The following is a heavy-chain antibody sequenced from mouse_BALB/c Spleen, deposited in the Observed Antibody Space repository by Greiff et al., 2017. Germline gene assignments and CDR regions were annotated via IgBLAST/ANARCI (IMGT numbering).Heavy chain of an antibody. CDR2: IRNKDNGYTT. V-gene: IGHV7-3*02. CDR1: GFTFTDSY. Sequence: EVKLMESGGGLVQPGGSLRLSCATSGFTFTDSYMSWVRQPPGKALEWLGFIRNKDNGYTTEYSASVKGRFTISRDNSQSILYLQMNTLRAEDSATYDCARDLTFDYWGQGTTLTVSS. J-gene: IGHJ2*01. CDR3: ARDLTFDY.